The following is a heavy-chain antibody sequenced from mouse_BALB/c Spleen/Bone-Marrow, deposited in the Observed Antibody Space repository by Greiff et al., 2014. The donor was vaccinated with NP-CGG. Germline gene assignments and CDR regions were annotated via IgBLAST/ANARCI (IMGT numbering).Heavy chain of an antibody. CDR2: IDPANGNT. CDR3: ARYYYGSSYFDY. J-gene: IGHJ2*01. Sequence: VQLKESGAELMKPGASVKLSCTASGFNIKDTYMHWVKQRPEQGLEWIGRIDPANGNTKYDPKFQGKATITADTSSNTAYLQLSSLTSEDTAVYYCARYYYGSSYFDYWGQGTTLTVSS. CDR1: GFNIKDTY. V-gene: IGHV14-3*02. D-gene: IGHD1-1*01.